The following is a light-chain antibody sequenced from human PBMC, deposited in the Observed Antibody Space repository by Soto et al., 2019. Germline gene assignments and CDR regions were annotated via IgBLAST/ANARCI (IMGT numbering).Light chain of an antibody. V-gene: IGLV2-11*01. CDR1: SSDVGGYKY. J-gene: IGLJ3*02. Sequence: QSALTQPASVSGSPGQSITISCTGTSSDVGGYKYVSWYQQHPGKAPKLMISGVSERPSGVPDRFSGSKSGNTASLTISGLQAEDEADYYCCSYVDTDTWVFGGGTKVTVL. CDR2: GVS. CDR3: CSYVDTDTWV.